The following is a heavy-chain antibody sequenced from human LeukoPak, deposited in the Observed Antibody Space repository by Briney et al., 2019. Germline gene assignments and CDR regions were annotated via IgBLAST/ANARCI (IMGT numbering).Heavy chain of an antibody. D-gene: IGHD3-22*01. CDR3: AKDSIGAYYDSSGYYREGAFDI. CDR2: ISYDGSNK. CDR1: GFTFSSYA. Sequence: GGSLRLSCAAAGFTFSSYAMHWVRQAPGKGLEWVALISYDGSNKYYADSVKARFIISRDNAKNSLYLQMNSLRAEDTALYYCAKDSIGAYYDSSGYYREGAFDIWGQGTMVTVSS. J-gene: IGHJ3*02. V-gene: IGHV3-30*04.